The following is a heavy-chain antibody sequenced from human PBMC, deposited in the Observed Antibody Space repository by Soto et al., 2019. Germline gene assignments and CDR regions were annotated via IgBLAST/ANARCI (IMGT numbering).Heavy chain of an antibody. CDR2: IIGSGGST. V-gene: IGHV3-23*01. Sequence: VRYLSLSCGASGFTFSIYSMNWVRHAPGSGLGWVSLIIGSGGSTHYADSVEGRFTISGDNSKNTLYLEMDSLRAEDTAVYYCAKVVKYDVLTGYYKGPDYYGMDVWGQGTTVTVSS. D-gene: IGHD3-9*01. CDR3: AKVVKYDVLTGYYKGPDYYGMDV. CDR1: GFTFSIYS. J-gene: IGHJ6*02.